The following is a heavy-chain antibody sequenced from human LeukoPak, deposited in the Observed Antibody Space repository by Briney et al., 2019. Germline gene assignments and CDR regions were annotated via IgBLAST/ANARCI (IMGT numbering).Heavy chain of an antibody. CDR2: ISTHNANT. CDR1: DYAFTSYA. Sequence: ASVKVSCKASDYAFTSYATTWVRQAPGQGLEWMGWISTHNANTNYAQKLQGRVTMTTDTSTNTAYMEPRSLRSDDTAVYYCARVASAYYPFDYWGQGTLVTVSS. CDR3: ARVASAYYPFDY. D-gene: IGHD3-22*01. V-gene: IGHV1-18*01. J-gene: IGHJ4*02.